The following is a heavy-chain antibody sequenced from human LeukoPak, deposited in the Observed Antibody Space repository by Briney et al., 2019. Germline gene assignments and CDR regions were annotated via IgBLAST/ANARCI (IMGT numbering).Heavy chain of an antibody. CDR2: IYYSGST. J-gene: IGHJ5*02. CDR3: ARGDVRSDP. V-gene: IGHV4-59*01. Sequence: PSETLSLTCTVSGGYISSYYWSWIRQPPGKGLEWNGYIYYSGSTNYNPSLKSRVTISVDTSKNQFSLKLSSVTAADTAVYYCARGDVRSDPWGQGTLVTVSS. CDR1: GGYISSYY. D-gene: IGHD3-16*01.